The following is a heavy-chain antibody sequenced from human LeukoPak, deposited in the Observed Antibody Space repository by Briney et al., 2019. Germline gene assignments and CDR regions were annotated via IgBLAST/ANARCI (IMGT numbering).Heavy chain of an antibody. CDR2: INSDGSST. D-gene: IGHD5-18*01. CDR1: GFTFSNYW. Sequence: PGGSLRLSCAASGFTFSNYWMHWVRQAPGKGLVWVSHINSDGSSTTYADSVKGRFTISRDNAKNTLYLQMNSLRAEDTAVYYCTRDRYTYADFDYWGQGILVTVSS. V-gene: IGHV3-74*01. J-gene: IGHJ4*02. CDR3: TRDRYTYADFDY.